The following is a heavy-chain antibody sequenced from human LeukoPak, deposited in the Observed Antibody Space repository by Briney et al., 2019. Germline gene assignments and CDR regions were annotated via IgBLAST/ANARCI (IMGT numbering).Heavy chain of an antibody. V-gene: IGHV3-53*01. J-gene: IGHJ4*02. Sequence: PGGSLRLSCAASGFTVSSNYMSWVRQAPGKGLEWVSVIYSGGSTYYADSVKGRFTISRDNSKNTLYLQMNSLRAEDTAVYYCARDIYDSSGYYVDYWGQGTPVTVSS. CDR2: IYSGGST. D-gene: IGHD3-22*01. CDR3: ARDIYDSSGYYVDY. CDR1: GFTVSSNY.